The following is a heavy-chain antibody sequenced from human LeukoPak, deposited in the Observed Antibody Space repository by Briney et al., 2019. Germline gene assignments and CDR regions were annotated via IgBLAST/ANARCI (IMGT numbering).Heavy chain of an antibody. J-gene: IGHJ4*02. CDR2: IYHSGST. CDR1: GGSISSSNW. CDR3: ASNYDILTGYSSGYDY. Sequence: SETLSLTCAVSGGSISSSNWWSWVRQPPGKGLEWIGEIYHSGSTNYNPSLKSRVTISVDKSKNQFSLKLSSVTAADTAVYYCASNYDILTGYSSGYDYWGQGTLVTVSS. V-gene: IGHV4-4*02. D-gene: IGHD3-9*01.